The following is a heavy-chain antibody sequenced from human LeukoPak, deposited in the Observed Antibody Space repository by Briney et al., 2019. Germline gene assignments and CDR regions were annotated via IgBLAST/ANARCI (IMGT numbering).Heavy chain of an antibody. V-gene: IGHV4-34*01. D-gene: IGHD3-22*01. J-gene: IGHJ6*02. CDR2: INHSGST. CDR3: ARGISYYYDSSGYYPGAYYYYGMDV. Sequence: KPSETLSLTCAVYGGSFSGYYWSWIRQPPGKGLEGIGEINHSGSTNYNPSLKSRVTISVDTSKNQFSLKLSSVTAADTAVYYCARGISYYYDSSGYYPGAYYYYGMDVWGQGTTVTVSS. CDR1: GGSFSGYY.